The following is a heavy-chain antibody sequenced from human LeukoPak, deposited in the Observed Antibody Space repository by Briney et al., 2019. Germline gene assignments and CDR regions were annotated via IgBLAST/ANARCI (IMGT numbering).Heavy chain of an antibody. D-gene: IGHD2-15*01. V-gene: IGHV1-2*02. CDR3: ARAHCSGGSCRYFDY. CDR2: INPNSGGT. CDR1: GYTFTGYY. J-gene: IGHJ4*02. Sequence: ASVEVSCKASGYTFTGYYMHWVRQAPGQGLEWMGWINPNSGGTNYAQKFQGRVTMTRDTSISTAYMELSRLRSDDTAVYYCARAHCSGGSCRYFDYWGQGTLVTVSS.